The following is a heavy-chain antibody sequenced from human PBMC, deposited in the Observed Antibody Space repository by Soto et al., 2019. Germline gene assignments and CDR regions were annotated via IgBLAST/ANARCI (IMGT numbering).Heavy chain of an antibody. CDR2: TYYRSKWHN. CDR3: ARDGSGYQWYFDV. J-gene: IGHJ2*01. V-gene: IGHV6-1*01. D-gene: IGHD5-12*01. CDR1: GDSVSSASAT. Sequence: PSQTLSLTCAISGDSVSSASATWSWIRQSPSGRLEWLGRTYYRSKWHNDYAVSVKSRIAIIPDTSKNQLSLQLSSVTLEDTAVYFCARDGSGYQWYFDVWGRGSLVTVSS.